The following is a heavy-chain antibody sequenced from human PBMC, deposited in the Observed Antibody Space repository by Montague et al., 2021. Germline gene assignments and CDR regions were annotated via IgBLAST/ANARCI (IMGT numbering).Heavy chain of an antibody. V-gene: IGHV3-23*01. CDR3: ARGRGVSSSIGQLDP. D-gene: IGHD2-2*01. J-gene: IGHJ5*02. CDR1: GFPFSNYG. Sequence: FRRLSCAASGFPFSNYGMSWVRQAPGKGLEWVSSITGSGATTYYADSMKGRFTISRDNSENTLYLQMNNLRAEDTALYYCARGRGVSSSIGQLDPWGQGTLVTVSS. CDR2: ITGSGATT.